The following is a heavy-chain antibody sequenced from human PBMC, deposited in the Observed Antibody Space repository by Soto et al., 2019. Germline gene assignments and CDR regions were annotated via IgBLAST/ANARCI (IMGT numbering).Heavy chain of an antibody. V-gene: IGHV4-30-4*01. CDR2: IYYSGST. J-gene: IGHJ4*02. CDR1: GGSISSGDYY. Sequence: SETLSLTCTVSGGSISSGDYYWSWIRQPPGKGLEWIGYIYYSGSTYYNPSLKSRVTISVDTSKNQFSLQVSSVTAADTAVYYCARNWWYVHSFDYWGQGTLVTVS. CDR3: ARNWWYVHSFDY. D-gene: IGHD2-8*02.